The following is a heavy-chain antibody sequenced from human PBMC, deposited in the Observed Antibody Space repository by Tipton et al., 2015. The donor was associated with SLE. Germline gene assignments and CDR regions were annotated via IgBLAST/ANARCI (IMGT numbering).Heavy chain of an antibody. J-gene: IGHJ4*02. CDR2: IYHSGST. D-gene: IGHD1-26*01. CDR3: ARGGGPWGYYFDN. CDR1: GGSMSTYY. Sequence: TLSLTCTVSGGSMSTYYWSWIRQPPGKGLEWIGYIYHSGSTNYNPSLRSRVTISIDTSKNQFSLRLKSVTAADTAVYYCARGGGPWGYYFDNWGQGNLVTVSS. V-gene: IGHV4-59*12.